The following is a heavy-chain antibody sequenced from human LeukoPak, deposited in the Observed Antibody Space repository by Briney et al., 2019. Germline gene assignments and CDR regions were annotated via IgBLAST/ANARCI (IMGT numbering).Heavy chain of an antibody. CDR2: INNDGSRI. CDR1: GFTLSNPW. J-gene: IGHJ4*02. Sequence: GSLRLSCAASGFTLSNPWMFWVRQGPGKGLVWVSDINNDGSRISYADSVKGRFTISRDGAKNTLFLQMNSLRAEDTAVYYCARGGLPGGFDYWGQGTLVTVSS. D-gene: IGHD7-27*01. V-gene: IGHV3-74*01. CDR3: ARGGLPGGFDY.